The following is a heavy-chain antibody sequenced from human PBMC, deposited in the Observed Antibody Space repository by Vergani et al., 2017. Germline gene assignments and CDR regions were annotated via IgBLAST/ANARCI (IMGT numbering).Heavy chain of an antibody. V-gene: IGHV3-30*18. CDR3: SKDDYVSSGAAGDAFDS. D-gene: IGHD3-22*01. Sequence: QVQLVESGGGVDQPGRSLRLSCAASGFTFSSYCLHWVRQAPGQGLEWVAVISYDGSNKYYADSVKGRFTISRDNSKNTLYLQMNSLRAEDTAVYYCSKDDYVSSGAAGDAFDSWGQGTMVTVSS. CDR1: GFTFSSYC. CDR2: ISYDGSNK. J-gene: IGHJ3*02.